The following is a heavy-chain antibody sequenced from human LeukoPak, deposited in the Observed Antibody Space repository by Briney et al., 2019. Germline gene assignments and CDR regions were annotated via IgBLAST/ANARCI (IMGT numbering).Heavy chain of an antibody. CDR3: ARGPYSSGWYVPFDY. CDR1: GYTFTSFD. J-gene: IGHJ4*02. V-gene: IGHV1-8*03. Sequence: GASVKVSCKASGYTFTSFDISWVRRATGQGLEWMGWTNPNSGNTGYAQKFQGRVTITMNTSISTVYMELSSLRSEDTAVYYCARGPYSSGWYVPFDYWGQGTLVTVSS. CDR2: TNPNSGNT. D-gene: IGHD6-19*01.